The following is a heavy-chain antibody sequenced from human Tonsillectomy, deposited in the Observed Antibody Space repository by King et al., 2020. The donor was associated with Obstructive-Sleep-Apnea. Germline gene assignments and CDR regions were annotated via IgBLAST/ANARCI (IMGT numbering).Heavy chain of an antibody. CDR2: ISGYNGNK. CDR1: GYTFTSFG. Sequence: QLVQSGAEVKKPGASVKVSCKASGYTFTSFGINWVRQAPGQGLEWMGWISGYNGNKNYAQNLQGRVTMTTDTSTSTAYMDLRSLRSDDTAVYYCVRAGMAEAGIWWFDPWGQGTLVTVSS. D-gene: IGHD6-19*01. J-gene: IGHJ5*02. V-gene: IGHV1-18*01. CDR3: VRAGMAEAGIWWFDP.